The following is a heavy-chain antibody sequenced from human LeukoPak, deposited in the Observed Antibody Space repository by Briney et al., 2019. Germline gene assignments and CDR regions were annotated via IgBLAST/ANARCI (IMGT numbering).Heavy chain of an antibody. J-gene: IGHJ6*03. CDR3: ARDFRKAGHDFWSGYFYYYYYMDV. D-gene: IGHD3-3*01. Sequence: GGSLRLSCAASGFTFSGYWMSWVRQAPGKGLEWVANIKQDGSEKYYVDSVKGRFTISRDNAKNSLYLQMNSLRAEDTAVYYCARDFRKAGHDFWSGYFYYYYYMDVWGKGTTVTVSS. V-gene: IGHV3-7*01. CDR2: IKQDGSEK. CDR1: GFTFSGYW.